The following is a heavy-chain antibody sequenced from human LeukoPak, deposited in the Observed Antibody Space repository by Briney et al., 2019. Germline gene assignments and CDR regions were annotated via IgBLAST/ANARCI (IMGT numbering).Heavy chain of an antibody. Sequence: ASVKVSCKASGYTFTGYYMHWVRQAPGQGLEWMGWINPNSGGTNYAQKFQGWVTMTRDTSISTAYMELSRLRSDDTAVYYCAREREYYYDSSGYSPLGYWGQGTLVTVSS. V-gene: IGHV1-2*04. J-gene: IGHJ4*02. CDR3: AREREYYYDSSGYSPLGY. CDR2: INPNSGGT. CDR1: GYTFTGYY. D-gene: IGHD3-22*01.